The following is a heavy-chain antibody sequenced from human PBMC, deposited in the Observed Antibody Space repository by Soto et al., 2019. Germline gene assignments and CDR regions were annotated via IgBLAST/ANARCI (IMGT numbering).Heavy chain of an antibody. V-gene: IGHV4-59*01. CDR3: ARGGRNWFDP. D-gene: IGHD2-15*01. Sequence: SETLSLTCTVSGGFISSDYWSWIRQPPGKGLEWIGYIYYSGSTNYNPSLKSRVTISVDTSKNQFSLKLSSVTAADTAVYYCARGGRNWFDPWGQGTLVTVS. J-gene: IGHJ5*02. CDR1: GGFISSDY. CDR2: IYYSGST.